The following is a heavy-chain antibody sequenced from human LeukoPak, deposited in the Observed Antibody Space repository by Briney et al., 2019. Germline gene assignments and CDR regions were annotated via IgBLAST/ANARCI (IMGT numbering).Heavy chain of an antibody. Sequence: TGGSLRLSCAASGFTFNSYDMNWVRQAPGKGLEWVSYISSSSSTIYYADSVKGRFTISRDNAKNSLYLQMNSLRAEDTAVYYCARTIFGVVITLDCWGQGTLVTVSS. V-gene: IGHV3-48*01. CDR3: ARTIFGVVITLDC. CDR1: GFTFNSYD. J-gene: IGHJ4*02. D-gene: IGHD3-3*01. CDR2: ISSSSSTI.